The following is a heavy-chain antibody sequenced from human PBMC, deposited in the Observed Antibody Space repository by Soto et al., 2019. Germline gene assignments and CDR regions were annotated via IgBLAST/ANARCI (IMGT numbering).Heavy chain of an antibody. CDR3: ASGLSGDKVDQ. J-gene: IGHJ4*02. Sequence: QVQLQESGPGLVKPSQTLSLTCTVSGGSISDGAYYWSWIRQPPGKGLEWIGHIYDSGNTYNNPSLKSRLTISVATSKNHFSLNLNSVTAADTAVYYCASGLSGDKVDQGGQGTLVTVSS. CDR1: GGSISDGAYY. D-gene: IGHD2-21*01. CDR2: IYDSGNT. V-gene: IGHV4-30-4*01.